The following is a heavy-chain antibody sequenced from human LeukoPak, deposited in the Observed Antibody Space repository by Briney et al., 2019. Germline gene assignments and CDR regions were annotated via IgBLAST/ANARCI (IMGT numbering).Heavy chain of an antibody. CDR3: ARDPRGYCSSTSCYGYYGMDV. V-gene: IGHV1-18*01. Sequence: ASVTVSCKASGYTFTSYGISWVRQAPGQGLEWMGWISAYNGNTNYAQKLQGRVTMTTDTSTSTAYMELRSLRSDDTAVYYCARDPRGYCSSTSCYGYYGMDVWGQGTTVTVSS. CDR2: ISAYNGNT. D-gene: IGHD2-2*01. CDR1: GYTFTSYG. J-gene: IGHJ6*02.